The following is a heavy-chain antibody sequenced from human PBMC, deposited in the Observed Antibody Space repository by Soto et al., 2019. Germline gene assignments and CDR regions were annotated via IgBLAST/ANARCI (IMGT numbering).Heavy chain of an antibody. D-gene: IGHD3-3*01. CDR3: AAAPYDFWNYYGMDV. J-gene: IGHJ6*02. V-gene: IGHV1-3*01. CDR1: GYTFTSYA. Sequence: ASVKVSCKASGYTFTSYAMHWVRQAPGQRLEWMGWINAGNGNTKYSQKFQGRVTITRDTSASTAYMELSSLRSEDTAVYYCAAAPYDFWNYYGMDVWGQGTTVTVSS. CDR2: INAGNGNT.